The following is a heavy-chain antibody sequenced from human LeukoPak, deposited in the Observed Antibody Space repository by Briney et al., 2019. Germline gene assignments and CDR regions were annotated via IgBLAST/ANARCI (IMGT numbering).Heavy chain of an antibody. D-gene: IGHD3-10*01. CDR1: GFTLSSYA. J-gene: IGHJ6*03. V-gene: IGHV3-23*01. CDR2: ISASGGST. CDR3: AKVMKGSERLTMVRGVIIKTAGLYYMDV. Sequence: GGSLRLSCAASGFTLSSYAMSWVRQAPGKGLEWVSSISASGGSTNYVDSVKGRFTISRDNSKNTVYLQMNSLRAEDTAVYYCAKVMKGSERLTMVRGVIIKTAGLYYMDVWGKGTTVTVSS.